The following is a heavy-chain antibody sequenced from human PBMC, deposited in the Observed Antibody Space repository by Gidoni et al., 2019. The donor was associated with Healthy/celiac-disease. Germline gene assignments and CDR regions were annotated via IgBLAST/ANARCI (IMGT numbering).Heavy chain of an antibody. Sequence: EVQLVESGGGLVQPGGSLRLSCAASGFTFSSYSLNWVRQAPGKGLEWVSYISSSSSTIYYADSVKGRFTISRDNAKNSLYLQMNSLRAEDTAVYYCAREWSSGGAMVFLIHRAFDIWGQGTMVTVSS. V-gene: IGHV3-48*04. D-gene: IGHD5-18*01. CDR3: AREWSSGGAMVFLIHRAFDI. J-gene: IGHJ3*02. CDR1: GFTFSSYS. CDR2: ISSSSSTI.